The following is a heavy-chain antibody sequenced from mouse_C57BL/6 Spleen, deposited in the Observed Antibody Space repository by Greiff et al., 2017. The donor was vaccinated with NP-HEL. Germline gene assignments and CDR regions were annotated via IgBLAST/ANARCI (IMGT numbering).Heavy chain of an antibody. D-gene: IGHD1-1*01. CDR2: IDPEDGET. V-gene: IGHV14-2*01. CDR1: GFNIKDYY. J-gene: IGHJ4*01. CDR3: ARTTVVADYAMDY. Sequence: EVQLQQSGAELVKPGASVKLSCTASGFNIKDYYMHWVKQRTEQGLEWIGRIDPEDGETKYAPKFQGKATITADTSSNTAYLQPSSLTTEDTAVYYWARTTVVADYAMDYWGQGTSVTVSS.